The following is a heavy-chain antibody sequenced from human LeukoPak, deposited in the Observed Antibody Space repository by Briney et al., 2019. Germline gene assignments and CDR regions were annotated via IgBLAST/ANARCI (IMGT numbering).Heavy chain of an antibody. J-gene: IGHJ6*02. Sequence: GGSLRLSCAASGFTFSSYAMSWVRQAPGKGLEWVSYISSSSSTIYYADSVKGRFTISRDNAKNSLYLQMNSLRDEDTAVYYCARDPGQLWFNYYYYYGMDVWGRGTTVTVSS. V-gene: IGHV3-48*02. CDR2: ISSSSSTI. D-gene: IGHD5-18*01. CDR3: ARDPGQLWFNYYYYYGMDV. CDR1: GFTFSSYA.